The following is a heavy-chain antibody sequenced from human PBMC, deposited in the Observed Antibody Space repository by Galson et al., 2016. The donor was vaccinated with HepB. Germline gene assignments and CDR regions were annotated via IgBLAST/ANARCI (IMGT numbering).Heavy chain of an antibody. V-gene: IGHV3-11*04. D-gene: IGHD3-9*01. J-gene: IGHJ4*02. CDR1: GFTFNDYY. CDR2: VNSIGSTV. Sequence: SLRLSCAASGFTFNDYYMSWIRQAPGKGLEWISYVNSIGSTVHYADSVKGRFTISRDNAKNSLSLQINSLRTEDTAVYYCARGYDISTRYFTFEDWGQGTLVIVS. CDR3: ARGYDISTRYFTFED.